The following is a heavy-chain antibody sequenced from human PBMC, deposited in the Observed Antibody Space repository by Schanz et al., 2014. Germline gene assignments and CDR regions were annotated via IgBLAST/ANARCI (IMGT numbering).Heavy chain of an antibody. D-gene: IGHD5-12*01. J-gene: IGHJ4*02. CDR1: GFTFSSYS. Sequence: VQLVESGGGLVQPGGSLRLSCTASGFTFSSYSMNWVRQAPGKGLEWVAVIWYDGSNKYYADSVKGRFTVSRDNSKNTLYLQLNSLRAEDTAVYYCARDFHGYGPHLDYWGQGTLVIVSS. CDR2: IWYDGSNK. V-gene: IGHV3-33*08. CDR3: ARDFHGYGPHLDY.